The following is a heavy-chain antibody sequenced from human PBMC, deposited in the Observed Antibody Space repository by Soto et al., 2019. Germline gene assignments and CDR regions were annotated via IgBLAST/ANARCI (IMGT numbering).Heavy chain of an antibody. V-gene: IGHV1-69*02. CDR1: GGTFSSYT. CDR3: AIPPEPTDMGGYAFDI. J-gene: IGHJ3*02. Sequence: ASVKVSCKASGGTFSSYTISWVRQAPGQGLEWMGRIIPILGIANYAQKFQGRVTITADKSTSTAYMELSSLRSEDTAVYYCAIPPEPTDMGGYAFDIWGQGTMVTVSS. D-gene: IGHD1-26*01. CDR2: IIPILGIA.